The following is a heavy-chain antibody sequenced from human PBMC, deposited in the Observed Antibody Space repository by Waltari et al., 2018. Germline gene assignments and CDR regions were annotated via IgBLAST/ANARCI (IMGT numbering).Heavy chain of an antibody. CDR1: GFTFSSYS. CDR3: ARDLGDYDYWYFDL. CDR2: ISSSSSTI. D-gene: IGHD4-17*01. Sequence: EVQLVESGGGLVQPGGSLRLSCAASGFTFSSYSMNWVRQAPGKGLEWVSYISSSSSTIYYADSVKGRFTISRDNAKNSLYLQMNSLRAEDTAVYYCARDLGDYDYWYFDLWGRGTLVTVSS. V-gene: IGHV3-48*01. J-gene: IGHJ2*01.